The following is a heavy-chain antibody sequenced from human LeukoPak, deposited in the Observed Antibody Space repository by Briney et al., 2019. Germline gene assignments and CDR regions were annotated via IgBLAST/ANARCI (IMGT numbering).Heavy chain of an antibody. V-gene: IGHV3-43*01. CDR2: ISWDGGST. J-gene: IGHJ3*02. Sequence: GGSLRLSCAASGFTFDDYTMHWVRQAPGKGLEWVSLISWDGGSTYYADSVKGRFTISRDNSKNSLYLQMNSLRTEDTALYYCAKDMGTIFGVVIDAFDIWGQGTMVTVSS. D-gene: IGHD3-3*01. CDR1: GFTFDDYT. CDR3: AKDMGTIFGVVIDAFDI.